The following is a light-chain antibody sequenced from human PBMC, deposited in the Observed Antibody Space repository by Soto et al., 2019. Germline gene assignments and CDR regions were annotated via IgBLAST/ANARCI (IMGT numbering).Light chain of an antibody. CDR3: QQYKDWRT. CDR2: GAS. V-gene: IGKV3-15*01. J-gene: IGKJ1*01. CDR1: QSVGSN. Sequence: EIVMTQSPATLSVSPGERVTLSCRASQSVGSNLAWYQQKPGQTPRLLVFGASTRATGIPARFSGSGSGTEFTLTISSLQSEDVAVYYCQQYKDWRTFGQGTKVEIK.